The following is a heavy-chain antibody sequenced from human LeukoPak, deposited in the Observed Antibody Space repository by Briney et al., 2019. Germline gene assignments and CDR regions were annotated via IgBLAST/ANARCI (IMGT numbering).Heavy chain of an antibody. V-gene: IGHV3-74*03. CDR1: GFTFSRYW. CDR3: ARRKVYEFGEGYNYGMDV. CDR2: LNGDGSDT. Sequence: GGSLRLSCAASGFTFSRYWMHWVRQVPGKGLVWVSRLNGDGSDTTCVDSVKGRFTISRDNARNTLYLHTNSLRVEDTAVYYCARRKVYEFGEGYNYGMDVWGQGTTVTVSS. J-gene: IGHJ6*02. D-gene: IGHD2-8*01.